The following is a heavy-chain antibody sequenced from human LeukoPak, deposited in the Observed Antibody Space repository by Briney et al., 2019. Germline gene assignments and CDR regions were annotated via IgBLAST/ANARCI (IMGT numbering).Heavy chain of an antibody. CDR2: ISAYNGNT. Sequence: ASVKVSCKASGYTFTSYGISWVRQAPGQGLEWMGWISAYNGNTNYAQKLQGRVTMTTDTSTSTAYMELRSLRSDDTAVYYCARDRVIAAAGNDAFDIWGQGTMVTVSS. J-gene: IGHJ3*02. CDR3: ARDRVIAAAGNDAFDI. D-gene: IGHD6-13*01. CDR1: GYTFTSYG. V-gene: IGHV1-18*01.